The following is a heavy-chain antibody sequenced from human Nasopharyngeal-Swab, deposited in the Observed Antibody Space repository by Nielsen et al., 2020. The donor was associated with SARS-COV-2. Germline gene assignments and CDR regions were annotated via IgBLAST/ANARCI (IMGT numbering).Heavy chain of an antibody. J-gene: IGHJ4*02. Sequence: ASVKVSCKASGYTFTSYGISWVRQAPAQGLEWMGWISAYNGNTNYAQKLQGRVTMTTDTSTSTAYMELRSLRSDDTAVYYCARALPYYYDSSGYRPYYYFDYWGQGTLVTVSS. CDR2: ISAYNGNT. D-gene: IGHD3-22*01. CDR3: ARALPYYYDSSGYRPYYYFDY. CDR1: GYTFTSYG. V-gene: IGHV1-18*01.